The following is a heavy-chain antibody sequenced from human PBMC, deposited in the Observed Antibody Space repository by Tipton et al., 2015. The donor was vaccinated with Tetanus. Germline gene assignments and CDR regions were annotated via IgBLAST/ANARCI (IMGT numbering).Heavy chain of an antibody. D-gene: IGHD2-2*01. J-gene: IGHJ6*02. CDR3: ARKWDIVAVSAANYYGLDV. V-gene: IGHV1-69*01. CDR1: GGTFSTYG. CDR2: IIPIFDTT. Sequence: QSGAEVKKPGSSVKVSCKASGGTFSTYGISWVRQAPGQGLEWMGGIIPIFDTTNYAQKFQGRVTITADESTSTAYMELSSLRSEDTAVYYCARKWDIVAVSAANYYGLDVWGQGTTVTVSS.